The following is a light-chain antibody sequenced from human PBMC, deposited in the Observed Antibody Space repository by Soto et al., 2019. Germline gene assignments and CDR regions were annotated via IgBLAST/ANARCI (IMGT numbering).Light chain of an antibody. CDR1: SGDVGGHNA. Sequence: QSALTQPASVSGSPGQSITLSCTGTSGDVGGHNAVSWYQQHPGKAPKLLIYDVYNRPSGASNRFSGSKSVNTASLTISGLQAEDEADYYCSSYERSGAYVFGSGTKFTVL. CDR3: SSYERSGAYV. J-gene: IGLJ1*01. CDR2: DVY. V-gene: IGLV2-14*03.